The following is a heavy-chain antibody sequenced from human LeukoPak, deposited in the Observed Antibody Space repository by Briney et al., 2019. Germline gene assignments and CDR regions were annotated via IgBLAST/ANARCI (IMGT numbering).Heavy chain of an antibody. D-gene: IGHD1-26*01. V-gene: IGHV1-18*01. CDR1: GYTFTSYG. J-gene: IGHJ5*02. CDR3: ARVLVGATLPNWFDP. Sequence: ASVKVSCKASGYTFTSYGISWVRQAPGQGLEWMGWISAYNGNTNYAQKLQGRVTMTTDTSTSTAYMELRSLRSDDTAVYYCARVLVGATLPNWFDPWGQGALVTVSS. CDR2: ISAYNGNT.